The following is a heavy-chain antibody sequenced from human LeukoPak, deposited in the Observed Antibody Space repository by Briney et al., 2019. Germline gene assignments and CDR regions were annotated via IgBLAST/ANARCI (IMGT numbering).Heavy chain of an antibody. CDR2: IFYRSKWYN. J-gene: IGHJ4*02. CDR1: GDSVSSNSAA. V-gene: IGHV6-1*01. CDR3: ARDSVVAATGGFFDH. D-gene: IGHD2-15*01. Sequence: SQTLSLTCAISGDSVSSNSAAWNWIRQSPSRGLEWLGRIFYRSKWYNDHAASVKSRISINPDTSKNQFSLQLNSVTPEDTAVYYCARDSVVAATGGFFDHWGQGTLVIVSS.